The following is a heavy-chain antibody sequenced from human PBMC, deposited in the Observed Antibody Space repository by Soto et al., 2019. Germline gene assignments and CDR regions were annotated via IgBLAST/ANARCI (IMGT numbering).Heavy chain of an antibody. CDR1: GFTFTRYS. CDR2: ISSTTTYI. Sequence: EVQLVESGGGLVKPGGSLRLSCAASGFTFTRYSMNWVRQAPGKGLEWVSSISSTTTYIYYGDSMKGRFTISRDNAKYSLYLEMNSLRAEDTAVYYCARESEDLTSNFDYWGQGTLVTVSS. V-gene: IGHV3-21*06. J-gene: IGHJ4*02. CDR3: ARESEDLTSNFDY.